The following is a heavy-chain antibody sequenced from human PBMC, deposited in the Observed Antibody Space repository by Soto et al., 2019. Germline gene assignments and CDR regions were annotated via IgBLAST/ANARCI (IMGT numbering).Heavy chain of an antibody. J-gene: IGHJ4*02. V-gene: IGHV3-66*01. CDR2: IYTAGSA. D-gene: IGHD6-13*01. CDR1: GFTVSSYR. Sequence: EVQLVESGGGLVQPGGSLRLSCAASGFTVSSYRMSWVRQAPGKGLEWVSVIYTAGSADFADSVKGRFTISRDNSKNTLYLQMISLRAEDTAVYYCARVPSSSYHYFDYWGQGTLITVSS. CDR3: ARVPSSSYHYFDY.